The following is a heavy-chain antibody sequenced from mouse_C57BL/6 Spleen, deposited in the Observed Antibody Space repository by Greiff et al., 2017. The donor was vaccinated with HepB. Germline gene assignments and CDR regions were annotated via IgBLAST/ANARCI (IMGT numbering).Heavy chain of an antibody. J-gene: IGHJ3*01. D-gene: IGHD2-3*01. Sequence: VQLQQSGAELARPGASVKLSCKASGYTFTSYGISWVKQRTGQGLEWIGEIYPRSGNTYYNEKFKGKATLTADKSSSTAYMELRSLTSEDAAVYFFAGSGIYDGYSKGFAYWGQGTLVTVSA. CDR2: IYPRSGNT. CDR3: AGSGIYDGYSKGFAY. CDR1: GYTFTSYG. V-gene: IGHV1-81*01.